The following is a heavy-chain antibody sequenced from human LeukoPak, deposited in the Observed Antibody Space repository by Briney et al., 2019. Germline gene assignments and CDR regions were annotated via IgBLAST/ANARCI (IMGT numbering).Heavy chain of an antibody. Sequence: ASVKVSCKASGYTFTSYYMHWVRQAPGQGLEWMGWINPDSGGADYAQKFQGRVTMTRDTSISTAYMALSRLRSDDTAVYYCARGPPEYCSGGSCYSGRSWIDPWGQGTLVTVSS. D-gene: IGHD2-15*01. CDR3: ARGPPEYCSGGSCYSGRSWIDP. CDR1: GYTFTSYY. V-gene: IGHV1-2*02. CDR2: INPDSGGA. J-gene: IGHJ5*02.